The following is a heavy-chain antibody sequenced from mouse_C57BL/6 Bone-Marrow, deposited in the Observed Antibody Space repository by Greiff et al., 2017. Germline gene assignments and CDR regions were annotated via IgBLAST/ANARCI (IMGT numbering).Heavy chain of an antibody. CDR1: GYSFTGYY. Sequence: LKESGPELVKPGASVKISCKASGYSFTGYYMNWVKQSPEKSLEWIGEINPSTGGTTYNQKFKAKATLTVDNSSSTAYMQLKSLTSEDSAVYYCARSSPPGGSSSYWYFDVWGTGTTVTVSS. CDR3: ARSSPPGGSSSYWYFDV. V-gene: IGHV1-42*01. J-gene: IGHJ1*03. CDR2: INPSTGGT. D-gene: IGHD1-1*01.